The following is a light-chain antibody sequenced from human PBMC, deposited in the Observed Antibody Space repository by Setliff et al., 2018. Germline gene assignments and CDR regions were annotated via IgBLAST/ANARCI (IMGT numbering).Light chain of an antibody. CDR2: DNN. V-gene: IGLV1-51*01. Sequence: QSVLTQPPSVSAAPGQTVTISCSGSGSNIGNNYVFWYQQFPGTTPRLLIYDNNIRPSGIPDRFSGSRSGSSGTLGITGLQTGDEADYYCATWDESLSAVVFGGGTKVTVL. CDR3: ATWDESLSAVV. CDR1: GSNIGNNY. J-gene: IGLJ2*01.